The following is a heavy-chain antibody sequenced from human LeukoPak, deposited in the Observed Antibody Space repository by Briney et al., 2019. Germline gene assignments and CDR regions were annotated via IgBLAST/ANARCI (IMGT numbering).Heavy chain of an antibody. CDR2: ISGSGGST. J-gene: IGHJ3*02. CDR3: ATYYYDSSGYSYDAFDI. V-gene: IGHV3-23*01. Sequence: PGGSLRLSCAASGFTFSSYAMSWVRQAPGKGLEWVSAISGSGGSTYYADSVKGRFTISRDNSKNTLYLQMNSLRAEDTAVYYCATYYYDSSGYSYDAFDIWGQGTMVTVSS. D-gene: IGHD3-22*01. CDR1: GFTFSSYA.